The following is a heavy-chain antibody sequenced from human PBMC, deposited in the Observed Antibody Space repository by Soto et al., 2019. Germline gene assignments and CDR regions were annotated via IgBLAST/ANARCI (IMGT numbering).Heavy chain of an antibody. CDR2: ISAQNGNA. Sequence: QVQLVQSGGEVKKPGASVKVSCKASGYNFNLYGITWVRQAPGEGPEWLGWISAQNGNATYEQRFKGRVTMTIVTSTTTSYMELGSLTADDTAIYYCARITSTSRALGYWGKGTLVTVSS. V-gene: IGHV1-18*01. CDR3: ARITSTSRALGY. D-gene: IGHD3-3*01. CDR1: GYNFNLYG. J-gene: IGHJ4*02.